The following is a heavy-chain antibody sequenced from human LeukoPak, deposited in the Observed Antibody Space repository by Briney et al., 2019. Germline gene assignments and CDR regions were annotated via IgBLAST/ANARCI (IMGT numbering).Heavy chain of an antibody. Sequence: PGGSLRLSCAASGFTFSSYAMHWVRQAPGKGLEWVAVISYDGSNKYYADSVKRRFTISRDNSKNTLYLQMNSLRAEDTAVYYCARRAMESGYSYGYFAFDIWGQGTMVTVSS. CDR1: GFTFSSYA. D-gene: IGHD5-18*01. CDR2: ISYDGSNK. CDR3: ARRAMESGYSYGYFAFDI. V-gene: IGHV3-30-3*01. J-gene: IGHJ3*02.